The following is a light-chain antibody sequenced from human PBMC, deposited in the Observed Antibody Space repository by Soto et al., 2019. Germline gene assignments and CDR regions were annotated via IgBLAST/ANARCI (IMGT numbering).Light chain of an antibody. Sequence: QSALTQPAPVSGSPGQSITVSCTGTSSDVGGYKYVSWYQHHPGRAPKLMIYEVSNRPSGVSHRFSGSKSGNTASLTISGLQPEDEADYYCSSYTTSSTLVFGTGTKLTVL. CDR3: SSYTTSSTLV. V-gene: IGLV2-14*01. CDR2: EVS. J-gene: IGLJ1*01. CDR1: SSDVGGYKY.